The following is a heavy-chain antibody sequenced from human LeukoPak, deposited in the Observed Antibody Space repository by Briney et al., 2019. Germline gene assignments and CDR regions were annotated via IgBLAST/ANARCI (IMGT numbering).Heavy chain of an antibody. J-gene: IGHJ4*02. Sequence: SETLSLTCAVSGGSISSGGYSWSWIRQPPGKGLEWIGYIYHSGSTYYNPFLKSRVTISVDRSKNQFSLKLSSVTAADTAVYYCARAQLWFGDPFDYWGQGTLVTVSS. CDR2: IYHSGST. CDR1: GGSISSGGYS. V-gene: IGHV4-30-2*01. D-gene: IGHD3-10*01. CDR3: ARAQLWFGDPFDY.